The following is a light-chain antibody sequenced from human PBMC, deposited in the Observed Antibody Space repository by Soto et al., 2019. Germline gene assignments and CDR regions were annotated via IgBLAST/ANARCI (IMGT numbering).Light chain of an antibody. CDR1: QDISNY. J-gene: IGKJ4*01. CDR3: QQYDNLPLT. Sequence: DIQMTHSPSSLSASVGDRVTITCQASQDISNYLNWYQQKPGKAPKLLIYDASHLETGVPSRFSGSGSGTDFTFTISSLQPEDIATYYCQQYDNLPLTFGGGTKVDIK. CDR2: DAS. V-gene: IGKV1-33*01.